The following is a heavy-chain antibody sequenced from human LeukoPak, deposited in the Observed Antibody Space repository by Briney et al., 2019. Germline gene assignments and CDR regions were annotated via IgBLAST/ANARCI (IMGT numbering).Heavy chain of an antibody. CDR2: IYYSGTT. D-gene: IGHD3-10*01. J-gene: IGHJ4*02. CDR3: ATGEDYGSGTHLYDY. CDR1: GGSISSYY. V-gene: IGHV4-59*01. Sequence: SETLSLTCTVSGGSISSYYWSWIRQPPGKGLEWIGYIYYSGTTNYNPSLKSRVTISVDTSKNQFSLKLSSVTAADTAVYCCATGEDYGSGTHLYDYWGQGTLVTVSS.